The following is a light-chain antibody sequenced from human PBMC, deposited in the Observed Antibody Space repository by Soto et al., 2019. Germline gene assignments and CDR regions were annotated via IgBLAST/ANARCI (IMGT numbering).Light chain of an antibody. CDR3: SSYKSSSIYV. Sequence: QSALTQPASVSGSPGQSITVSCAGTSSDVGGYNLVSWYQQHPGKAPKLIIYEGTERPSGISPRFSGSKSGNTASLTISGLQDEDEADYSCSSYKSSSIYVFGSGTKVTVL. J-gene: IGLJ1*01. CDR1: SSDVGGYNL. CDR2: EGT. V-gene: IGLV2-23*01.